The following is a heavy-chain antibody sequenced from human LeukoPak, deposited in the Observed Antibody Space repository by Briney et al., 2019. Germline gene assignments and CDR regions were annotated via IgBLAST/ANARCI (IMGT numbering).Heavy chain of an antibody. CDR1: GSSFTIYW. D-gene: IGHD2-15*01. CDR3: ARQSRYCTGGSCYVNFDY. CDR2: IYPGDSDT. J-gene: IGHJ4*02. Sequence: GEALKISSKGSGSSFTIYWIGWARPMTGQGLEWMGIIYPGDSDTRYRPAFKGKVSISGDTSISTAYLQWSSLKASDTAMYYCARQSRYCTGGSCYVNFDYWGQGTLVTVSS. V-gene: IGHV5-51*01.